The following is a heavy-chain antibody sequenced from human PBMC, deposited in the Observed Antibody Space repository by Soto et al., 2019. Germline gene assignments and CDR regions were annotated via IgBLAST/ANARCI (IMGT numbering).Heavy chain of an antibody. V-gene: IGHV4-4*07. J-gene: IGHJ5*02. D-gene: IGHD3-3*02. CDR2: AYTTGST. CDR3: ARDFNLIFKDFADMRWDWDP. Sequence: PSETLSLTCTVTGGSINTYYWSWIRQSAGKGLEWIGRAYTTGSTNYNPSLKSRVTISVDTSRNQFSLSLRSVTAADTAVYYCARDFNLIFKDFADMRWDWDPWSQGTLVTVS. CDR1: GGSINTYY.